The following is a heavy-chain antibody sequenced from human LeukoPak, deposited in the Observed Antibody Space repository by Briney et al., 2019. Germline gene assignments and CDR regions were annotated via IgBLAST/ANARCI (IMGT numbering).Heavy chain of an antibody. J-gene: IGHJ4*02. V-gene: IGHV4-39*01. CDR2: IYYSGST. CDR1: GGSISSSSYY. Sequence: PSETLSLTCTVSGGSISSSSYYWGWIRQPPGKGLEWIGSIYYSGSTYYNPSLKSRVTISVDTSKNQFSLKLSSVTAADTAVYYCARGMGGGWFYYFDYWGQGTLVTVSS. CDR3: ARGMGGGWFYYFDY. D-gene: IGHD6-19*01.